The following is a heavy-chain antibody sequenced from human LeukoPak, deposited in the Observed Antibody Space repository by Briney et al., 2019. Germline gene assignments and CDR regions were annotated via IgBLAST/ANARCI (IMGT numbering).Heavy chain of an antibody. CDR2: INSDGSST. Sequence: GGSLRLSCAASGFTFSSYSMNWVRQAPGKGLVWVSRINSDGSSTNYADSVKGRFTISRDNAKNTLYLQMNSLRVEDTAVYFCAKARFPYGMDVWGQGTTVIVS. J-gene: IGHJ6*02. V-gene: IGHV3-74*01. CDR1: GFTFSSYS. D-gene: IGHD3-3*01. CDR3: AKARFPYGMDV.